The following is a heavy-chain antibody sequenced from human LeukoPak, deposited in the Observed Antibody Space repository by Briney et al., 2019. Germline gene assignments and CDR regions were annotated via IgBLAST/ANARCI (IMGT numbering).Heavy chain of an antibody. D-gene: IGHD6-19*01. V-gene: IGHV3-9*01. CDR2: ISWNSGSI. Sequence: PGGSLRLSCTISGITLDNYAMHWVRQAPGKGLEWVSGISWNSGSIGYADSVKGRFTITRDNAKNSLYMQMNSLRAEDTALYYCAKGGFRYSSGWYGAFDLWGQGTMVTVFS. CDR3: AKGGFRYSSGWYGAFDL. CDR1: GITLDNYA. J-gene: IGHJ3*01.